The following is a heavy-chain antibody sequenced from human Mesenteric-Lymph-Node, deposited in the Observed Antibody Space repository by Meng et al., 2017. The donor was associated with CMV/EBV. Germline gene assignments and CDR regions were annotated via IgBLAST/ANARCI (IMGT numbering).Heavy chain of an antibody. V-gene: IGHV5-51*01. Sequence: GESLKISCRASGNNFGTSWIAWVRQMPGKGLQWMGSIYPGDSPARYSPSFQGHITITADRSANTAYVQWSSLRASDTAMYYCARTTTSQNDFDFWGQGTPVTVSS. CDR1: GNNFGTSW. CDR3: ARTTTSQNDFDF. D-gene: IGHD1-26*01. J-gene: IGHJ4*02. CDR2: IYPGDSPA.